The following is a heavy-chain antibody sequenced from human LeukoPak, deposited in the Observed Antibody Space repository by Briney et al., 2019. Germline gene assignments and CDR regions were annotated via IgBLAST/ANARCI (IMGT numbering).Heavy chain of an antibody. J-gene: IGHJ4*02. CDR3: ARGVYIAAAQYGY. Sequence: SETRSLTCTVSGGSISSYYWSWIRQPPGEGLEWIGYIYYSGTTNYNPSLKSRVTISVDTSKNQFSLKLSSVTAADTAVYYCARGVYIAAAQYGYWGQGTLVPVSS. D-gene: IGHD6-13*01. V-gene: IGHV4-59*01. CDR2: IYYSGTT. CDR1: GGSISSYY.